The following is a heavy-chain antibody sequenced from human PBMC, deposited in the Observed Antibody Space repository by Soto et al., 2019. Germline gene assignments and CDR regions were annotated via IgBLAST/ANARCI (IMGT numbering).Heavy chain of an antibody. CDR1: EFTFSSYA. CDR3: VLRYFDWLSGLDYYGMDV. Sequence: PGGSLRLSCSASEFTFSSYAMHWVRHAPGKGLEYVSAISSNGGSTYYADSVKGRFTISRDNSKNTLYLQMSSLRAEDTAVYYCVLRYFDWLSGLDYYGMDVWGQGTTVTVSS. CDR2: ISSNGGST. D-gene: IGHD3-9*01. J-gene: IGHJ6*02. V-gene: IGHV3-64D*08.